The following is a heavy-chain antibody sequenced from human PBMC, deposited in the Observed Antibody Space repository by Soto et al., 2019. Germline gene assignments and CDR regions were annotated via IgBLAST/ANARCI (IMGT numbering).Heavy chain of an antibody. D-gene: IGHD1-26*01. CDR3: AANGGGSYSPDAFDI. CDR2: IYYSGST. J-gene: IGHJ3*02. Sequence: SETLSLTCTVSGGSISSGDYYWSWIRQPPGKGPEWIGYIYYSGSTYYNPSLKSRVTISVDTSKNQFSLKLSSVTAADTAVYYCAANGGGSYSPDAFDIWGQGTMVTVSS. V-gene: IGHV4-30-4*01. CDR1: GGSISSGDYY.